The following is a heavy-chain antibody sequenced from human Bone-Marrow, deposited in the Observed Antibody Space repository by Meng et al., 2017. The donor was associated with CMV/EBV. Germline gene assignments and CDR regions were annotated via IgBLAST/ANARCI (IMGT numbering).Heavy chain of an antibody. CDR1: GYTFTGYY. CDR2: NNPHSGGT. J-gene: IGHJ6*02. V-gene: IGHV1-2*02. D-gene: IGHD5-18*01. CDR3: AKNGRGYSYGLYAMEV. Sequence: ASVKVSCKAAGYTFTGYYIHWVRQAPGQGLEWMGWNNPHSGGTKYAQSFQGRVTMTRDTSTSTVSMELSGLRSDDTAVYFCAKNGRGYSYGLYAMEVWGQGTTVTVSS.